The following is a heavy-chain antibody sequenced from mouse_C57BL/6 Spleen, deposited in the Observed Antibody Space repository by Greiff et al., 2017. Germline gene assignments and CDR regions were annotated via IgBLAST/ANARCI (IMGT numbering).Heavy chain of an antibody. D-gene: IGHD1-1*01. CDR2: ISSGSSTI. V-gene: IGHV5-17*01. CDR1: GFTFSDYG. Sequence: EVQGVESGGGLVKPGGSLKLSCAASGFTFSDYGMHWVRQAPEKGLEWVAYISSGSSTIYYADTVKGRFTISRDNAKNTLFLQMTSLRSEDTAMYYCAITTVVATRNYAMDYWGQGTSVTVSS. J-gene: IGHJ4*01. CDR3: AITTVVATRNYAMDY.